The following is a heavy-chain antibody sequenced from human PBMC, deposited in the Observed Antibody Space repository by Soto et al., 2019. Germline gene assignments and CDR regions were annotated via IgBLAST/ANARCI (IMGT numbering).Heavy chain of an antibody. V-gene: IGHV4-30-2*01. CDR1: GGSISNGAYY. CDR3: ARAQFYSGSGNYYNLMFDA. J-gene: IGHJ5*02. Sequence: PSETLSLTCTVSGGSISNGAYYWSWIRQPPGGGLEWIGYMYHSGTFLKSPSLKTRLTMSLDMSKTLFSLTLNSMTAADTAVYYCARAQFYSGSGNYYNLMFDAWGQGIQVTVSS. D-gene: IGHD3-10*01. CDR2: MYHSGTF.